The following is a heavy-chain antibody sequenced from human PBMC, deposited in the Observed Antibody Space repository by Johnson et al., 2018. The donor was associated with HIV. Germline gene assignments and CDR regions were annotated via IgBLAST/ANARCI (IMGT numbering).Heavy chain of an antibody. CDR2: ISYDESNK. V-gene: IGHV3-30-3*01. CDR3: AREHSEVRYGSNTRGAFDI. CDR1: GFTFSSYA. D-gene: IGHD3-10*01. Sequence: QVQLVESGGGVVQPGRSLRLSCAASGFTFSSYAMHWVRQAPGKGLEWVAAISYDESNKHYADSVKGRFTISRDNSKNSLYLQMHSLRAEETAVYYCAREHSEVRYGSNTRGAFDIWGQGTMVTVSS. J-gene: IGHJ3*02.